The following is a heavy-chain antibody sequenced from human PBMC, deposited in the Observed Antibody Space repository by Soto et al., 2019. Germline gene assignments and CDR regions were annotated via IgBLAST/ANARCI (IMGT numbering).Heavy chain of an antibody. Sequence: QVQLVESGGGVVQPGRSLRLSCAASGFTFSSYGMHWVRQAPGKGLEWVAVIWYDGSNKYYADSVKGRFTISRDNSKNTLYLQMNSLRAEDTAVYYCARDIGSSSWYKGYFDLWGRGTLVTVSS. CDR1: GFTFSSYG. CDR2: IWYDGSNK. D-gene: IGHD6-13*01. V-gene: IGHV3-33*01. CDR3: ARDIGSSSWYKGYFDL. J-gene: IGHJ2*01.